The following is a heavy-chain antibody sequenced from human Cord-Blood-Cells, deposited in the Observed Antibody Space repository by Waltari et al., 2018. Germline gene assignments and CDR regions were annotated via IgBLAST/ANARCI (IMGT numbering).Heavy chain of an antibody. V-gene: IGHV1-69*01. CDR2: IIPIFGTA. D-gene: IGHD6-13*01. Sequence: QVQLVQSGAEVKKPGSSVKVSCKASGGTFSSYAISWVRQAPRQGLEWMGGIIPIFGTANYAQKFQGRVTITADESTSTAYMELSSLRSEDTAVYYCARFSDRTAALYYGMDVWGQGTTVTVSS. J-gene: IGHJ6*02. CDR1: GGTFSSYA. CDR3: ARFSDRTAALYYGMDV.